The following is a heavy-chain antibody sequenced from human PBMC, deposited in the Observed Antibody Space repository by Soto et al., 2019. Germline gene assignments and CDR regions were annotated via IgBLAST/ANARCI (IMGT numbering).Heavy chain of an antibody. CDR2: ISGSGGST. Sequence: GGSLRLSCAASGFTFSSYAMSWVRQAPGKGLEWVSAISGSGGSTYYADSVKGRFTISRDNSKNTLYLQMNSLRAEYMAVYYCAKDSTIFGVVIIITDAFDIWGQGTMVTVSS. CDR1: GFTFSSYA. V-gene: IGHV3-23*01. J-gene: IGHJ3*02. CDR3: AKDSTIFGVVIIITDAFDI. D-gene: IGHD3-3*01.